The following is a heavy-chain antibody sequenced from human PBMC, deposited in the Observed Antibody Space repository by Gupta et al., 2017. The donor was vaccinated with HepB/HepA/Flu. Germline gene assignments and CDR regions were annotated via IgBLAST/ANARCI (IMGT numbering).Heavy chain of an antibody. D-gene: IGHD6-25*01. CDR3: ARVRAGGSTDGFDV. CDR2: ISRSSNYI. V-gene: IGHV3-21*02. CDR1: GFTFSSYS. J-gene: IGHJ3*01. Sequence: DEQLVESGGGLVKPGGSLRLSCVASGFTFSSYSMNWVRQAPGKGLAWVASISRSSNYIYYADSVKGRFTVSRDNADNTLYLQMNSLKTEDTALYSCARVRAGGSTDGFDVWGQGTRVTVSS.